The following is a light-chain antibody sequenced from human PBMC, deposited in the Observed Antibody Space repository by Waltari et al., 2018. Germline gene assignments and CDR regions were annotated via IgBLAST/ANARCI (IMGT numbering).Light chain of an antibody. CDR3: HQRRNWPGT. CDR1: QNIINF. J-gene: IGKJ1*01. CDR2: DAS. Sequence: EIVLTQSPATLSLSPGDRATLSCRASQNIINFLAWYQQKPGQAPRLLIFDASKRATGIPARFRGSGSGTDFTLTISSREPEDFAVYYCHQRRNWPGTFGQGTKVEIK. V-gene: IGKV3-11*01.